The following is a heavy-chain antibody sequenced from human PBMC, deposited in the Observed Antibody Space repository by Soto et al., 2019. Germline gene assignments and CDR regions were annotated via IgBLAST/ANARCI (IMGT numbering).Heavy chain of an antibody. D-gene: IGHD1-26*01. J-gene: IGHJ6*02. V-gene: IGHV3-30-3*01. Sequence: GGSLRLSCAASGFTFSSYAMHWVRQAPGKGLEWVAVISYDGSNKYYADSVKGRFTISRDNSKNTLYLQMNSLRAEDTAVYYCARVQNSPPWEPVSHYYGMDVWGQGTTVTVSS. CDR1: GFTFSSYA. CDR2: ISYDGSNK. CDR3: ARVQNSPPWEPVSHYYGMDV.